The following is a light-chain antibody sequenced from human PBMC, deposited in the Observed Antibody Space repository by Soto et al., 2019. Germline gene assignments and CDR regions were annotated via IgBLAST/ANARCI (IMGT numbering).Light chain of an antibody. CDR1: QDINIY. V-gene: IGKV1-33*01. J-gene: IGKJ4*02. CDR2: DAS. CDR3: QQYLNLLT. Sequence: DIQMTQSPSSLSAYVGDRVTITCQASQDINIYLNWYQQKPGKAPKLLIYDASNLETGVPSRFSGSGSGTEFTFTISSLQPEDIATYFCQQYLNLLTFGGGTKVDIK.